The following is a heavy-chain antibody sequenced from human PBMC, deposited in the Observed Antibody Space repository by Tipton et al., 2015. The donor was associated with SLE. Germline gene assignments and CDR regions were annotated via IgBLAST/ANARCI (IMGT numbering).Heavy chain of an antibody. CDR2: IIPFSGIT. D-gene: IGHD3-10*01. Sequence: QSGAEVKKPGSSVKVSCKASGGTFTYFHINWVRQAPGQGLQGMGGIIPFSGITKYAEKFQGRVKITADESTSTAYMELSSLRSEDTAVYYCATYRNYGPGVFDYWGQGTLVTVSS. CDR1: GGTFTYFH. CDR3: ATYRNYGPGVFDY. V-gene: IGHV1-69*01. J-gene: IGHJ4*02.